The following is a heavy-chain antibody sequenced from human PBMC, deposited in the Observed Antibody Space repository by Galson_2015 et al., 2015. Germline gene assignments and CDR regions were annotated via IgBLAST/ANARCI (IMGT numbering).Heavy chain of an antibody. CDR3: AGYYLSMVRGAPSSHLDD. CDR1: GYSFTNYW. V-gene: IGHV5-51*01. D-gene: IGHD3-10*01. J-gene: IGHJ4*02. Sequence: QSGAEVKKPGESLTISCKGSGYSFTNYWIGWVRQMPGKGLEWMGIIYPGDSDTRYSPSFQGQVTISADKSISTAYLQWSSLKASDTAMYYCAGYYLSMVRGAPSSHLDDWGQGTLVTVSS. CDR2: IYPGDSDT.